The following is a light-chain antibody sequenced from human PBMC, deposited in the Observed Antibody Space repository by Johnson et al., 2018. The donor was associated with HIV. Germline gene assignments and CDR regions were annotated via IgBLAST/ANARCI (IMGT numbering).Light chain of an antibody. J-gene: IGLJ1*01. CDR3: GTWACSLSAHNYV. CDR1: SSNIGNNY. Sequence: QSVLTQPPSVSAAPGQKVAISCSGSSSNIGNNYVSWYQQLPGTAPKLLIYDNNKRPSGIPDRFSGSKSGTSATLGITGLQTGDAADYYRGTWACSLSAHNYVFGTGTKVTV. CDR2: DNN. V-gene: IGLV1-51*01.